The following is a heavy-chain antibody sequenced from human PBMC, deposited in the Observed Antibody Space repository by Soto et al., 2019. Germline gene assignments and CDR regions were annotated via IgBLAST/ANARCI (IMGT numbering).Heavy chain of an antibody. D-gene: IGHD3-22*01. V-gene: IGHV3-7*05. J-gene: IGHJ4*02. Sequence: AGGSLRLSCAASGFTFSSYWMSWVRQAPGKGLEWVANIKQDGSEKYYVDSVKGRFTISRDNAKNSLYLQMNSLRAEDTAVYYCARDAGVYDSSGYYFDYWGQGTLVTVSS. CDR2: IKQDGSEK. CDR3: ARDAGVYDSSGYYFDY. CDR1: GFTFSSYW.